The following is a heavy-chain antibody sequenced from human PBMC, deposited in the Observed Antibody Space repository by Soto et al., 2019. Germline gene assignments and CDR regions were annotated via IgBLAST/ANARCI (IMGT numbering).Heavy chain of an antibody. CDR1: GFTFSTYW. CDR2: INYDGSST. Sequence: SLRLSCAASGFTFSTYWMHWVRQAPGKGLVWVSRINYDGSSTDYADSVKGRFTISRDNAKNTLYLQMSTLTAEDTAVYYCTRGPRPTSVGTGAYWGQGTLVTVSS. J-gene: IGHJ4*02. V-gene: IGHV3-74*01. D-gene: IGHD3-10*01. CDR3: TRGPRPTSVGTGAY.